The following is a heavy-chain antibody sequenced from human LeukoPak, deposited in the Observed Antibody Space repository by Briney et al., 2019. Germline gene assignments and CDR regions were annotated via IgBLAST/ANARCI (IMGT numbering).Heavy chain of an antibody. CDR2: IYYSGST. J-gene: IGHJ4*02. CDR1: GGSISSYY. CDR3: AKSGGYGLIDY. D-gene: IGHD1-26*01. V-gene: IGHV4-59*08. Sequence: SGTLSLTCTVSGGSISSYYWSWIRQPPGKGLEWIGYIYYSGSTNYNPSLQSRVTISIDTSKNQFSLRLNSVTATDTAMYYCAKSGGYGLIDYWGQGTRVTVSS.